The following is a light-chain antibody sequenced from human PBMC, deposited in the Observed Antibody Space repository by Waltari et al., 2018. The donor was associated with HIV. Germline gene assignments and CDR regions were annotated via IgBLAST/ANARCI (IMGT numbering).Light chain of an antibody. CDR2: NNS. CDR1: SSNLGAGYD. J-gene: IGLJ1*01. Sequence: QSVLTQPPSVSGAPGQRVTISRTGSSSNLGAGYDVSWYQQLPGTAPKLLIYNNSNRPSGVPDRFSGSKSGTSASLAITGLQAEDEADYYCQSYDSSLSGSDVFGTGTKVTVL. V-gene: IGLV1-40*01. CDR3: QSYDSSLSGSDV.